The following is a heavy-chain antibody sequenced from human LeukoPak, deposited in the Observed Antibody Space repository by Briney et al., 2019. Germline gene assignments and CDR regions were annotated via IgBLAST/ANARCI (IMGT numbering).Heavy chain of an antibody. D-gene: IGHD6-19*01. CDR1: GFTFSSYG. CDR2: ISYDGSNK. J-gene: IGHJ4*02. CDR3: ASESSGWYYFDQ. Sequence: PGGSLRLSCAASGFTFSSYGMHWVRQAPGKGLEWVAVISYDGSNKYYADSVKGRFTISRDNAKNTLYLQMNSLTAEDTAVYYCASESSGWYYFDQWGQGTLVTVSS. V-gene: IGHV3-30*03.